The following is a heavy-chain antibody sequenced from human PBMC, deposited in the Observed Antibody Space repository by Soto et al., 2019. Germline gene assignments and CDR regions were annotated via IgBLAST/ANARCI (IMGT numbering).Heavy chain of an antibody. CDR2: MSGSGGRT. J-gene: IGHJ4*02. Sequence: PGGSLRLSCTASGFTFNSYAMHRVRQAPGKGLEWVSSMSGSGGRTSYADSVKGRFTISRDTSKNTVYLQMNSLGVEDTAVYHCAKQSETSTFDYWGPGTLVTVSS. CDR3: AKQSETSTFDY. CDR1: GFTFNSYA. D-gene: IGHD3-3*01. V-gene: IGHV3-23*01.